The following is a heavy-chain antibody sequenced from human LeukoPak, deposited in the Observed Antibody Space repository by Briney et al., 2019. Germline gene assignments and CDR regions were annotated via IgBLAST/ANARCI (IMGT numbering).Heavy chain of an antibody. CDR2: INGGNGYT. D-gene: IGHD3-3*01. V-gene: IGHV1-3*01. J-gene: IGHJ6*02. Sequence: GASVKVSCKASGYTFTNYALHWVRQAPGQGLECMGWINGGNGYTRHLQKFQDRVTITQDTSANTAYLELSGLRSEDTAVYYCARDRSYDFWSGYSLLGYYYYGMDVWGQGTTVTVSS. CDR1: GYTFTNYA. CDR3: ARDRSYDFWSGYSLLGYYYYGMDV.